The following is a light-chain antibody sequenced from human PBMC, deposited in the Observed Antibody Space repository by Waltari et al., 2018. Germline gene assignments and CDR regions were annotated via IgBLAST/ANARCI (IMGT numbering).Light chain of an antibody. Sequence: IVLTQSPGTLSLSPGVRATLSCRASPSVTSISLTWYQKKVGQAPRLLIYGTSSRATGIPDRFSGSGSGTEFTLTISRLEPEDFAVYYCQQYDGEVVTFGGGTKVEI. CDR2: GTS. V-gene: IGKV3-20*01. CDR1: PSVTSIS. J-gene: IGKJ4*01. CDR3: QQYDGEVVT.